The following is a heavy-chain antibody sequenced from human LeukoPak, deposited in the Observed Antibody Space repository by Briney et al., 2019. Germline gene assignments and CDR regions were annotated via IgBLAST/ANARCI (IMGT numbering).Heavy chain of an antibody. D-gene: IGHD3-3*01. J-gene: IGHJ5*02. CDR2: INHSGST. Sequence: SETLSLTAAVYGGSFSGYYWSWIRHPPGKGLEWMGEINHSGSTNYNPSLKSRVTISVDTSKNQFSLKLSSVTAADTAVYYCARGLGSASDFADWFDPWGQGTLVTVSS. CDR1: GGSFSGYY. V-gene: IGHV4-34*01. CDR3: ARGLGSASDFADWFDP.